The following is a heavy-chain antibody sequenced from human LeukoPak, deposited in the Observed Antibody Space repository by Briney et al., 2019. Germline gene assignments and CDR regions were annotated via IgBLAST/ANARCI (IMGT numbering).Heavy chain of an antibody. Sequence: PGGSLRLSCAASGFTVSSNYMSWVRQAPGKWLEWVSVIYSGGSTYYADSVKGGFTISGDTSKNTRYLQMNSLRAEDTAVYYCARAEQLRLDYWGQGTLVTVSS. CDR2: IYSGGST. J-gene: IGHJ4*02. CDR1: GFTVSSNY. CDR3: ARAEQLRLDY. V-gene: IGHV3-66*02. D-gene: IGHD6-6*01.